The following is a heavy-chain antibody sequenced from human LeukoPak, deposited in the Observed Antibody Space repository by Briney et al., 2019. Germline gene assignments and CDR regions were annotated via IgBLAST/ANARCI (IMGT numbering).Heavy chain of an antibody. V-gene: IGHV3-13*01. CDR1: GFTFSSYD. D-gene: IGHD1-26*01. CDR2: IGTAGDT. CDR3: ARGRGPYSGSYSEFDY. Sequence: GGSLRLSCAASGFTFSSYDMHWVRQATGKGLEWVSAIGTAGDTYYPGSVKGRFTISRGNAKNSLYLQMNSLRAGDTAVYYCARGRGPYSGSYSEFDYWGQGTLVTVSS. J-gene: IGHJ4*02.